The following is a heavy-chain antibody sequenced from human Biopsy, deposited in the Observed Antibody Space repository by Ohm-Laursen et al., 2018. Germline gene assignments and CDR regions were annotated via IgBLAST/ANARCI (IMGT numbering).Heavy chain of an antibody. CDR3: ARVPAYPSIDGYYGLDL. CDR2: INPNSGNA. V-gene: IGHV1-2*02. D-gene: IGHD3-9*01. CDR1: GYTFAGYY. J-gene: IGHJ6*02. Sequence: SVKVSCNASGYTFAGYYLHWVRQAPGHGLEWMGWINPNSGNANNAQSFQGRLTVTRDTSISTAYMELTSLTFDDTAIYYCARVPAYPSIDGYYGLDLWGQGTTVIVSS.